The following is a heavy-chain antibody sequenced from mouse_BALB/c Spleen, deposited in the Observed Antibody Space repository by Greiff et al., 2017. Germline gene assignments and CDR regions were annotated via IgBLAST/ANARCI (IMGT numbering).Heavy chain of an antibody. V-gene: IGHV1-77*01. CDR2: ISPGSGST. Sequence: VQLQQSGPELVKPGASVKMSCKASGYTFTDYVISWVKQRTGQGLEWIGEISPGSGSTYYNEKFKGKATLTADKSSNTAYMQLSSLTSEDSAVYFCARLANWYYFDYWGQGTTLTVSS. D-gene: IGHD4-1*01. J-gene: IGHJ2*01. CDR3: ARLANWYYFDY. CDR1: GYTFTDYV.